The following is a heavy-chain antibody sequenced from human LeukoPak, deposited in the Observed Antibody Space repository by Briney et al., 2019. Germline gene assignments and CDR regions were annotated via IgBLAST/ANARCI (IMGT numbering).Heavy chain of an antibody. CDR2: ISSRRRYT. Sequence: GRSLRLSCAASGFTFSDYYMSWIRQAPGKGLEWVSFISSRRRYTDYADSVKGRFTISRDNAKNSLYLQMNSLRAEDTAVYYCARELGEPQNWFDPGGQGTLVTVSS. CDR3: ARELGEPQNWFDP. J-gene: IGHJ5*02. V-gene: IGHV3-11*05. D-gene: IGHD3-16*01. CDR1: GFTFSDYY.